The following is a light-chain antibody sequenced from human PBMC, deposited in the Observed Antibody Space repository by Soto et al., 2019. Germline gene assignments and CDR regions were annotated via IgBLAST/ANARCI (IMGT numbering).Light chain of an antibody. CDR3: QQYGSSRT. Sequence: EIVLTQSPVTLSLSPGERATLSCRASQRINTSYLAWYQQKPGQAPRLLISGTSIRATGIPDRFSGSGSGTDFTLTISRLESEDFAVYYCQQYGSSRTFGQGTKVDIK. CDR1: QRINTSY. CDR2: GTS. J-gene: IGKJ1*01. V-gene: IGKV3-20*01.